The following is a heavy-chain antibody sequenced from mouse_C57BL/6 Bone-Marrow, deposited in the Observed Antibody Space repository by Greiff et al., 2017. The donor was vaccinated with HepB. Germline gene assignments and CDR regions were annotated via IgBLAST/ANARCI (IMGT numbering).Heavy chain of an antibody. CDR2: IDPSDSET. CDR3: ARKNRDYGSSYAMDY. V-gene: IGHV1-52*01. J-gene: IGHJ4*01. D-gene: IGHD1-1*01. CDR1: GYTFTSYW. Sequence: QVQLQQPGAELVRPGSSVKLSCKASGYTFTSYWMHWVKQRPIQGLEWIGNIDPSDSETHYNQKFKDKATVTVDKSSSTTYMQLSSLTSEDSAVYYCARKNRDYGSSYAMDYWGQGTSVTVSS.